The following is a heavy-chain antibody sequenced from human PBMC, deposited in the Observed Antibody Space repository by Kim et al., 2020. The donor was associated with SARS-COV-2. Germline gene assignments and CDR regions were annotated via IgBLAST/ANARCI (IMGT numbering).Heavy chain of an antibody. J-gene: IGHJ6*02. V-gene: IGHV5-10-1*01. CDR1: GYSFTSYW. CDR2: IDPSDSYT. D-gene: IGHD6-13*01. CDR3: SRMYSRSSYYYYGMGV. Sequence: GESLKISCKGSGYSFTSYWISWVRQMPGKGLEWMGRIDPSDSYTNYSPSFQGHVTISADKSISPAYLQWSSLKASDTAMYYCSRMYSRSSYYYYGMGVWGPGTTGTVSS.